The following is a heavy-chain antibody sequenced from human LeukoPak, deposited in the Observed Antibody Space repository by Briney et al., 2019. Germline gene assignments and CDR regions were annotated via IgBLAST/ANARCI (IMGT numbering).Heavy chain of an antibody. Sequence: ASVKVSCKASGYTFSDYYLHWVRQAPGHGLEGMGWINPHSGGTHYAQKFQGRVTMTRDTSISTAYMELSSLRSDDTAVYFCAREIVATIGGAFDIWGQGTMVTVSS. D-gene: IGHD5-12*01. CDR3: AREIVATIGGAFDI. CDR1: GYTFSDYY. J-gene: IGHJ3*02. V-gene: IGHV1-2*02. CDR2: INPHSGGT.